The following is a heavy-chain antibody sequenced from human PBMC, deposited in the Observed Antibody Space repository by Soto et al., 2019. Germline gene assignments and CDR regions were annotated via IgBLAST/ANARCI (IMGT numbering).Heavy chain of an antibody. CDR2: INPSGGST. CDR1: GYTFTSYY. CDR3: ASTYYDSSGYYH. D-gene: IGHD3-22*01. Sequence: QVQLVQSGAEVKKPGASVKVSCKASGYTFTSYYMYWVRQAPGQGLEWMGIINPSGGSTSYAQKLQGRVTMTRDTSTSTVYMELSSLRSEDTAVYYCASTYYDSSGYYHWGQGTLVTVSS. J-gene: IGHJ5*02. V-gene: IGHV1-46*01.